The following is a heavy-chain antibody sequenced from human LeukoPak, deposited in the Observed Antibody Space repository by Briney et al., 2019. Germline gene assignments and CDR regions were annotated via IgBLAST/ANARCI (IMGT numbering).Heavy chain of an antibody. J-gene: IGHJ4*02. Sequence: GGSLRLSCAASGFTFSSYSMNWVRQAPGKGLEWVSSISSSSSYIYYADSVKGRFTISRDNSKNTLYLQMNSLRAEDTAVYYCAKRHWVFDWPPPADYWGQGTLVTVSS. V-gene: IGHV3-21*04. CDR3: AKRHWVFDWPPPADY. CDR2: ISSSSSYI. D-gene: IGHD3-9*01. CDR1: GFTFSSYS.